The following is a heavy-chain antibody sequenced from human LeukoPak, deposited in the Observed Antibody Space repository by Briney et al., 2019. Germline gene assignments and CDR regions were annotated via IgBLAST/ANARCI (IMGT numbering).Heavy chain of an antibody. Sequence: PSETLSLTCTVSGGSISSYYWSWIRQPPGKGLEWIGYIYYSGSTNYNPSLKSRVTISVDTSKNQFSLKLTSVTAADTAVYYCARARYSSSSSYFDYWGQGTLVTVSS. CDR1: GGSISSYY. CDR2: IYYSGST. J-gene: IGHJ4*02. CDR3: ARARYSSSSSYFDY. V-gene: IGHV4-59*01. D-gene: IGHD6-6*01.